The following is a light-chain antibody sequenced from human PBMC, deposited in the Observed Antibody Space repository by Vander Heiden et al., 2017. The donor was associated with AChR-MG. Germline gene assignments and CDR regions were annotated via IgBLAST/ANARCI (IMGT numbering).Light chain of an antibody. CDR1: SSHIGAGYD. CDR2: GNS. CDR3: QSYDSSLSGSKV. V-gene: IGLV1-40*01. J-gene: IGLJ2*01. Sequence: QSVLTQPPSVSAAPGQRGTISCTGSSSHIGAGYDVHWCQQLPRTAAPLLIYGNSNRPSAVPYRFSGSKSGTSAALAITGLQAEDEADYYCQSYDSSLSGSKVFGGGTKLTVL.